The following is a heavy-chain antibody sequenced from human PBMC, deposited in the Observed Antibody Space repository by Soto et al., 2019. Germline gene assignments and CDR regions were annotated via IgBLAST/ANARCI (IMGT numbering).Heavy chain of an antibody. V-gene: IGHV1-18*04. CDR2: ISTYTGHT. D-gene: IGHD1-20*01. J-gene: IGHJ6*02. CDR3: ARDLGLHNGYYFGMDV. CDR1: GYTFSSYG. Sequence: QVQLVQSGAEVKSPGASVKVSCEASGYTFSSYGISWVRQAPGQGLEWMGWISTYTGHTNYAEKLQDRVTMTTDTSTGTASLELRSLISDDTAVYYCARDLGLHNGYYFGMDVWGQGTTVTVSS.